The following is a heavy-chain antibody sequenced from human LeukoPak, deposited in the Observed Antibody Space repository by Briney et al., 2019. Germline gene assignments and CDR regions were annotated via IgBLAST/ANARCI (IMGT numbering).Heavy chain of an antibody. V-gene: IGHV3-48*03. J-gene: IGHJ4*02. CDR3: ARSGYSSGWYNYLDY. CDR2: ISSSGSTI. CDR1: GFTFSSYE. D-gene: IGHD6-19*01. Sequence: PGGSLRLSCAASGFTFSSYEMNWVRQAPGKGLEWVSYISSSGSTIYYADSVKGRFTISRDNAKNSLYLQMNSLRAEDTAVYYCARSGYSSGWYNYLDYWGQGTLVTVSS.